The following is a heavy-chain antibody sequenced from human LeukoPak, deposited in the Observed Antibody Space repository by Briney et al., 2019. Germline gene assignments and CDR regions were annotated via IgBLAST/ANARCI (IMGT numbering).Heavy chain of an antibody. Sequence: GGSLRLSCAASGFTFSSYSMNWVRQAPGKGLEWVSSISSSSSYIDYADSVKGRFTISRDNSKNTLYLQMNSLRAEDTAIYYCARDLNNGSYHWFDPWGQGTLVTVSS. CDR1: GFTFSSYS. CDR3: ARDLNNGSYHWFDP. CDR2: ISSSSSYI. J-gene: IGHJ5*02. V-gene: IGHV3-21*01. D-gene: IGHD1-26*01.